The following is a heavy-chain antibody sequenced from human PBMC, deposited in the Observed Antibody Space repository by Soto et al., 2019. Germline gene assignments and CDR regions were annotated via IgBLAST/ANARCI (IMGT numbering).Heavy chain of an antibody. V-gene: IGHV4-59*01. D-gene: IGHD3-3*01. Sequence: SETLSLTCTVSGDSISNYYWSWIRQHPGKGLEWIGYIYDSGSTNYNPSLNSRRTISSDTFKNIFSLRLTSVTAADTAVYYCGRDPGVTLFGVVKGWFDPWGQGTLVTVSS. CDR3: GRDPGVTLFGVVKGWFDP. J-gene: IGHJ5*02. CDR1: GDSISNYY. CDR2: IYDSGST.